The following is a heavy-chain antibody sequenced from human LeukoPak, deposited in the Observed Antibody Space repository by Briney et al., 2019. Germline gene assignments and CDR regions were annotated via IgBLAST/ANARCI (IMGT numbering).Heavy chain of an antibody. J-gene: IGHJ5*02. V-gene: IGHV4-34*01. Sequence: SETLSLTCAVYGGSFSGYYWSWIRQPPGKGLEWIGEINHSGSTNYNPSLKSRVTISVDTSKNQFSLKLSSVTAAGTAVYYCARVSGGLVRLTTNWFDPWGQGTLVTVSS. CDR3: ARVSGGLVRLTTNWFDP. CDR2: INHSGST. CDR1: GGSFSGYY. D-gene: IGHD6-19*01.